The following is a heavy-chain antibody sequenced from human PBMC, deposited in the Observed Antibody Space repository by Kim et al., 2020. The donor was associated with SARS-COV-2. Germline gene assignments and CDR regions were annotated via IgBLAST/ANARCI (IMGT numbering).Heavy chain of an antibody. CDR3: TALDSVQVPGGI. D-gene: IGHD3-10*01. CDR1: GFSSRNHW. V-gene: IGHV3-7*01. J-gene: IGHJ4*02. CDR2: KKRDGSEE. Sequence: GGSLRLSCAVSGFSSRNHWMSWVRQAPGKGLEWVAMKKRDGSEEHYVDSEKGRFIMSRDNAKNSLYLQMNSLRIEGTAIYYWTALDSVQVPGGIWGQGTLVTVSS.